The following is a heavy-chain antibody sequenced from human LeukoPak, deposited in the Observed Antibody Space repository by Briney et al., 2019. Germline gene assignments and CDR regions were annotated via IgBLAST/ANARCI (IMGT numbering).Heavy chain of an antibody. CDR3: ARFPYGAYGLDY. J-gene: IGHJ4*02. CDR2: IYYSGSS. D-gene: IGHD4-17*01. V-gene: IGHV4-59*08. Sequence: KAGGSLRLSCAASGFTFSSYWMNWIRQAPGKGLEWIGNIYYSGSSNYNPSLRGRVTISLDTSKNQFSLKLSSVTAADTAVYYCARFPYGAYGLDYWGQGTLVTVSS. CDR1: GFTFSSYW.